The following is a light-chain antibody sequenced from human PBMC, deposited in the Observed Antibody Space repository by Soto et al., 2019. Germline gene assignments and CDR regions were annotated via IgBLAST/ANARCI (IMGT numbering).Light chain of an antibody. CDR3: QQSSSTPRT. J-gene: IGKJ4*01. V-gene: IGKV1-39*01. CDR2: GAS. CDR1: ETISHY. Sequence: IHMTQSPSSLSASVGDRVTITCRASETISHYLNWYQQKPGKAPKLLIYGASKLQSGVPSRFSGSGSGTDFTLTITSLQIEDFATYYCQQSSSTPRTVGGGTKVDIK.